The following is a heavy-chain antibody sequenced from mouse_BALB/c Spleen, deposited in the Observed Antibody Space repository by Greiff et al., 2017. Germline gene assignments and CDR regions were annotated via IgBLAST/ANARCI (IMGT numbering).Heavy chain of an antibody. CDR3: ASLGNYDMDY. V-gene: IGHV1-80*01. CDR2: IYPGDGDT. CDR1: GYAFSSYW. Sequence: QVQLKESGAELVRPGSSVTISCKASGYAFSSYWMNWVKQRPGQGLEWIGQIYPGDGDTNYNGKFKGKATLTADKSSSTAYMQLSSLTSEDSAVYFCASLGNYDMDYWGQGTSGTVSS. J-gene: IGHJ4*01. D-gene: IGHD1-1*02.